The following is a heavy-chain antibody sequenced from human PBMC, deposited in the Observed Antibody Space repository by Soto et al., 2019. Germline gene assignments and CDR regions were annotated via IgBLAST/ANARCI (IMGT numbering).Heavy chain of an antibody. CDR1: GGTFSSYA. CDR2: IIPIFGTA. D-gene: IGHD4-17*01. V-gene: IGHV1-69*13. Sequence: ASVKVSCKASGGTFSSYAISWVRQAPGQGLEWMGGIIPIFGTANYAQKFQGRVTITADESTSTAYMELSSLRSEDTAVYYCASGADYGDYENYYYYYGMDVWGQGTTVTVSS. CDR3: ASGADYGDYENYYYYYGMDV. J-gene: IGHJ6*02.